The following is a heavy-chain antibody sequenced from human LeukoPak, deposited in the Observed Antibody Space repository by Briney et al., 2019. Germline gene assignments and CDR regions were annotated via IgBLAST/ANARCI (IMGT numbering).Heavy chain of an antibody. CDR1: GYTFTSYD. Sequence: ASVKVSCKASGYTFTSYDINWVRQATGQGLEWMGWMNPNSGNTGYAQKFQGRVTMTRNTSISTAYMELSSLGSEDTAVYYCARGLRGTGRNYYYYMDVWGKGTTVTVSS. V-gene: IGHV1-8*01. CDR3: ARGLRGTGRNYYYYMDV. J-gene: IGHJ6*03. D-gene: IGHD3-16*01. CDR2: MNPNSGNT.